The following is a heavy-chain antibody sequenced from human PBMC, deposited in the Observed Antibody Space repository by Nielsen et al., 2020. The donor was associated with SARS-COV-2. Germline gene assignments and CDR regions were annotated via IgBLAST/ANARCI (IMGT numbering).Heavy chain of an antibody. CDR2: ISSSSSYI. Sequence: GESLKISCAASGFTFSSYSMNWVRQAPGKGLEWVSSISSSSSYIYYADSVKGRFTISRDNAKNSLYLQMNSLRAEDTAVYYCARADRILMYYYGMDVWGQGTTVTVSS. J-gene: IGHJ6*02. D-gene: IGHD2-15*01. CDR3: ARADRILMYYYGMDV. V-gene: IGHV3-21*01. CDR1: GFTFSSYS.